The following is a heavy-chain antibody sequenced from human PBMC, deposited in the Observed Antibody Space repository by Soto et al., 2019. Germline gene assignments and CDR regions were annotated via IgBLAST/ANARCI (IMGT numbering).Heavy chain of an antibody. CDR2: VNGDSDYT. J-gene: IGHJ4*02. D-gene: IGHD1-26*01. CDR3: ARDAGSFDY. Sequence: HVQLVQSGAEEKKPGASVKVSCMPSGYRFTTYKIHWVRRAPGQSLEWMGWVNGDSDYTVYSQNFQGRVTITRDTSANTVYMELSSLTSEDTAVYYCARDAGSFDYWGQGTLVTVSS. CDR1: GYRFTTYK. V-gene: IGHV1-3*05.